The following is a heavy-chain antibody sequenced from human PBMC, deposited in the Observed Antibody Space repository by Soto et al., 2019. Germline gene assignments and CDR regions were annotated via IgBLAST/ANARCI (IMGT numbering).Heavy chain of an antibody. CDR2: IKSKTDGGTT. CDR3: TTDPSGYDSS. J-gene: IGHJ5*02. D-gene: IGHD5-12*01. Sequence: RLSCAACGFTFSNAWISRVRQALGKGLEWVGRIKSKTDGGTTDYAAPVKGRFTISRDDSKNTLYLQMNSLKTEDTAVYYCTTDPSGYDSSWGQGTMVTVSS. V-gene: IGHV3-15*01. CDR1: GFTFSNAW.